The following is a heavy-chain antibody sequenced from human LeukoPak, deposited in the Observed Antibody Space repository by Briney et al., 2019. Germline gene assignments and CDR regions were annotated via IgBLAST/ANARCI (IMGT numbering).Heavy chain of an antibody. CDR2: ISAYNGNT. D-gene: IGHD5-18*01. Sequence: ASVKVSFKASGYTFTSYGISWVRQAPGQGREWMGWISAYNGNTNYAQKLQGRGTMTTDASTSTAYMELRSLRSDDTAVYYCASWIQLWLLDYWGQGTLVTVSS. CDR1: GYTFTSYG. V-gene: IGHV1-18*01. CDR3: ASWIQLWLLDY. J-gene: IGHJ4*02.